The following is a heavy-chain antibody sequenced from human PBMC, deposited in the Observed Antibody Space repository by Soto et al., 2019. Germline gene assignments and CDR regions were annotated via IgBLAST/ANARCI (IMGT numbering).Heavy chain of an antibody. J-gene: IGHJ5*02. D-gene: IGHD3-22*01. CDR1: GYTFTIYA. V-gene: IGHV1-3*01. CDR2: INAGNGNT. Sequence: ASVKVSCKASGYTFTIYAMRWVRQAPGQRLEWMGWINAGNGNTKYSQKFQGRVTITRDTSASTAYMELSSLRSEDTAVYYCARGLGDSSGYYNWFDPWGQGTLVTVSS. CDR3: ARGLGDSSGYYNWFDP.